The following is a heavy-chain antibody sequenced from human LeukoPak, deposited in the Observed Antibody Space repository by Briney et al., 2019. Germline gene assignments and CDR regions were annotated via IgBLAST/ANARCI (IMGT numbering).Heavy chain of an antibody. CDR3: ASGMYSSGRGPFLYY. V-gene: IGHV4-34*01. D-gene: IGHD6-19*01. CDR2: INHSGST. Sequence: PSETLSLTCAVYGGSFSGYYWSWIRQPPGKGLEWIGEINHSGSTNYNPSLKSRVTISVDTSKNQFSLKLSSVTAADTAVYYCASGMYSSGRGPFLYYWGQGTLVTVSS. CDR1: GGSFSGYY. J-gene: IGHJ4*02.